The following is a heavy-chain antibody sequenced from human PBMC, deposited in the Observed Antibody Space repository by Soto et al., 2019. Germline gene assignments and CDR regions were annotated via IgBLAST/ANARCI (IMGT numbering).Heavy chain of an antibody. Sequence: SETLSLTCAVSGVSVTNGDYYWTWMRQSPGKGLEWIGNIYYTETTNYNPSLNSRLSISIDTSRNQFSLQLTSVTAADTAIHYCARQRRGGYWFDPWGQGNLVTVSS. CDR1: GVSVTNGDYY. J-gene: IGHJ5*02. D-gene: IGHD3-10*01. CDR3: ARQRRGGYWFDP. V-gene: IGHV4-30-4*01. CDR2: IYYTETT.